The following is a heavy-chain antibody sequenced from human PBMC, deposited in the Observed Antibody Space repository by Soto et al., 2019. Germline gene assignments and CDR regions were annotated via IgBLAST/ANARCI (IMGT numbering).Heavy chain of an antibody. CDR3: AIALAGTYYFDY. CDR2: IYPGGSDT. D-gene: IGHD6-19*01. CDR1: GYRFTNYW. Sequence: GESLKISCKGSGYRFTNYWIGWVRQMPGKGLEWMGIIYPGGSDTRYRPSFQGQVTISADKSITTAYLQWSTLRASDTAMYYCAIALAGTYYFDYWGQGTLVTVSS. J-gene: IGHJ4*02. V-gene: IGHV5-51*01.